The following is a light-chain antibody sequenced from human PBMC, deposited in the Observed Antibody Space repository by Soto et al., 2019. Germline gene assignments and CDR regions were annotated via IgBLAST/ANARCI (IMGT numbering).Light chain of an antibody. Sequence: QSVLTQPPSASGTPGQRVTISCSTSNSNVGSNPVNWYQQLPGMAPKLTIYDNVERPSGVPDRFSGSRSGPAASLAISGLQAEDEADYDCAAWDDSLNAWVIGGGTKLTVL. CDR2: DNV. CDR3: AAWDDSLNAWV. J-gene: IGLJ3*02. V-gene: IGLV1-44*01. CDR1: NSNVGSNP.